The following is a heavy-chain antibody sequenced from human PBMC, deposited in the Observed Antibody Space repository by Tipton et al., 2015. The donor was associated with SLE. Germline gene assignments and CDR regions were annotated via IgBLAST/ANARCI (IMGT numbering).Heavy chain of an antibody. V-gene: IGHV4-34*01. J-gene: IGHJ6*03. D-gene: IGHD3-3*01. CDR1: GGSFSGYY. CDR3: ARVRPPVSIFGVVKGTDYYYMDV. Sequence: LRLSCAVYGGSFSGYYWSWIRQPPGKGLEWIGEINHSGSTNYNPSLKSRVTKSVDTSKNQFSLKLSSVTAADTAVYYCARVRPPVSIFGVVKGTDYYYMDVWGKGTTVTVPS. CDR2: INHSGST.